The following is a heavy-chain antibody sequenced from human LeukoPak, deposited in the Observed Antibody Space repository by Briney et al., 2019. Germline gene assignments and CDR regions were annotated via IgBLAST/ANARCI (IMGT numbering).Heavy chain of an antibody. CDR2: INPNSGGT. D-gene: IGHD2-15*01. Sequence: GASVKVSCKASGYTFTCYYMHWVRQAPGQGLEWMGRINPNSGGTNYAQKFQGRVTMTRDTSISTAYMELSRLRSDDTAVYYCARGRCSGGSCQWAYYYYMDVWGKGTTVTVSS. CDR3: ARGRCSGGSCQWAYYYYMDV. V-gene: IGHV1-2*06. J-gene: IGHJ6*03. CDR1: GYTFTCYY.